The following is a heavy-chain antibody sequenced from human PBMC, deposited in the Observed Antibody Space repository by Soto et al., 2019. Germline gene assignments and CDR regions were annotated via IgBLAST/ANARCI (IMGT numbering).Heavy chain of an antibody. Sequence: QITLKESGPTLVKPTQTLTLTCTVSGFSLSTSGVGVGWIRQPPGKAPEWVALIYWDDDTRLSPSLKTRLTITRDTTKNQVVLKMTKMQPVDTGTYFCAHSVINWGDALDVWGQGALVTVSS. CDR3: AHSVINWGDALDV. CDR2: IYWDDDT. J-gene: IGHJ3*01. V-gene: IGHV2-5*02. D-gene: IGHD7-27*01. CDR1: GFSLSTSGVG.